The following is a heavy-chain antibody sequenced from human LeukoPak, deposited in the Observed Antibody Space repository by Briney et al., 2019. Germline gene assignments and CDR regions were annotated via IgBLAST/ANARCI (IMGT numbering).Heavy chain of an antibody. CDR2: ISGSADST. D-gene: IGHD5-12*01. CDR3: AKSRPQYRGGVDY. CDR1: GFTFTTYA. V-gene: IGHV3-23*01. Sequence: QPGGSLRLSCAASGFTFTTYAMSWVRQAPGKGLELGSTISGSADSTYYAHSVKGLLTISRDNSKNTLYPHMNSLRSDDTALYLCAKSRPQYRGGVDYWGQGILVTVSS. J-gene: IGHJ4*02.